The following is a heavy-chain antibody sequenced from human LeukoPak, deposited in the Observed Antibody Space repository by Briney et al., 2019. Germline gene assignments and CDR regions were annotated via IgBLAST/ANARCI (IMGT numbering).Heavy chain of an antibody. Sequence: SETLSLTCTVSGGSISSYYWSWIRQPPGKGLEWIGYIYYSGSTNYNPSLKSRVTISVDTSKNQFSLKLSSVTAADTAVYYCARTGVVGATWFDPWGQGTLVTVSS. CDR1: GGSISSYY. CDR2: IYYSGST. V-gene: IGHV4-59*01. D-gene: IGHD1-26*01. CDR3: ARTGVVGATWFDP. J-gene: IGHJ5*02.